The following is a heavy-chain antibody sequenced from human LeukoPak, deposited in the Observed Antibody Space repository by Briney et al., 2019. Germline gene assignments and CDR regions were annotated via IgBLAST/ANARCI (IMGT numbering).Heavy chain of an antibody. CDR3: AKDQLAIAVAGSYYYYGMDV. J-gene: IGHJ6*02. CDR2: ISGSGGST. D-gene: IGHD6-19*01. Sequence: GGSLRPSCAASGFTFSSYAMSWVRQAPGKGLEWVSAISGSGGSTYYADSVKGRFTISRDNSKNTLYLQMNSQRAEDTAVYYCAKDQLAIAVAGSYYYYGMDVWGQGTTVTVSS. CDR1: GFTFSSYA. V-gene: IGHV3-23*01.